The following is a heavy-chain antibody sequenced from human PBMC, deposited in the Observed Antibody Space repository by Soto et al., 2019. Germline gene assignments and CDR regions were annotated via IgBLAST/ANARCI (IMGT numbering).Heavy chain of an antibody. Sequence: QVQLVQSGAEVKKPGSSVKVSCKASGGTFSSYGISWVRQAPGQGLEWMGGIIPIFGTANYAQKFQGRVTITADESTSTAYMELSSLRSEDTAVYYCARTLRTHSKRPGRPQYNWFDPWGQGILVTVSS. CDR2: IIPIFGTA. CDR1: GGTFSSYG. D-gene: IGHD2-15*01. J-gene: IGHJ5*02. V-gene: IGHV1-69*01. CDR3: ARTLRTHSKRPGRPQYNWFDP.